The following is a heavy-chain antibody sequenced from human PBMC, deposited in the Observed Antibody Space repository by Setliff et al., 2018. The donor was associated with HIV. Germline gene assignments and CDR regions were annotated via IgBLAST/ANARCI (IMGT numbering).Heavy chain of an antibody. J-gene: IGHJ4*02. V-gene: IGHV3-23*03. Sequence: GESLKISCVGAGFSFSSYAMTWVRQASGGGLEWVSIIYSDGSTTYYADSVKGRFLISRDDSKNTVFLHMNSLRVEDTAVYYCARFRSGYFLYWGQGTLVTVSS. CDR2: IYSDGSTT. D-gene: IGHD3-3*01. CDR1: GFSFSSYA. CDR3: ARFRSGYFLY.